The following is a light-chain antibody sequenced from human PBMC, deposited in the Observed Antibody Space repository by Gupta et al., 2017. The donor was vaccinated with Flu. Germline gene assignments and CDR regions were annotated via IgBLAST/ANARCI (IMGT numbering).Light chain of an antibody. CDR3: QSYDSSRSEV. J-gene: IGLJ3*02. CDR1: SSNIGAGYD. CDR2: GNS. V-gene: IGLV1-40*01. Sequence: QSVLTQPPSVSGAPGQRVIISCTGSSSNIGAGYDVHWYQQLPGTAPKLLIYGNSNRPSGVPDRFSGSKSGTSASLAITGLQAEDEADYYCQSYDSSRSEVFGGGTKLTVL.